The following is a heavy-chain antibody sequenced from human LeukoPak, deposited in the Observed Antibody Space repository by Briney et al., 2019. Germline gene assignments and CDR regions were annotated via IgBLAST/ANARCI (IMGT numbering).Heavy chain of an antibody. J-gene: IGHJ4*02. CDR1: GGSISSSSYY. Sequence: KPSETLSLTCTVSGGSISSSSYYWGWIRQPPGKGLEWIGSIYYSGSTYYNPSLKSRVTISVDTSKNQFSLKLSSVTAADTAVYYCARPQKSGTTVYFDYWGQGTLVTVSS. CDR3: ARPQKSGTTVYFDY. V-gene: IGHV4-39*01. D-gene: IGHD1-7*01. CDR2: IYYSGST.